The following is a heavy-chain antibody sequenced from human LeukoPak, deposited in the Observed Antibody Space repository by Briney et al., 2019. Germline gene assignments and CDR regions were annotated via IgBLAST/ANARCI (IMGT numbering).Heavy chain of an antibody. CDR3: ARAVGSGSYIDY. V-gene: IGHV4-61*02. CDR1: GGSISSGSYY. CDR2: IYTSGST. Sequence: SQTLSLTCTVSGGSISSGSYYWSWIRQPAGKGLEWIGRIYTSGSTNYNPSLKSRVTISVDTSKNQFSLKLSSVTAADTAVYYCARAVGSGSYIDYWGQGTLVTVSS. D-gene: IGHD3-10*01. J-gene: IGHJ4*02.